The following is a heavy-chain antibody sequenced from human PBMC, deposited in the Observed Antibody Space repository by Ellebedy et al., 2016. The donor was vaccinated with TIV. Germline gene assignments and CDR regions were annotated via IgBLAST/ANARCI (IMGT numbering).Heavy chain of an antibody. J-gene: IGHJ4*02. D-gene: IGHD2-21*02. V-gene: IGHV1-2*02. Sequence: AASVKVSCKASGYTFTGYYIHWVRQAPGQGLEWMGWINPKNGCTNYAQKFQGRVTMTRDTSIRTAYMELIWLRSDDTAVYYCARDGACGGDCYGDNYWGQGSLVTVSS. CDR2: INPKNGCT. CDR3: ARDGACGGDCYGDNY. CDR1: GYTFTGYY.